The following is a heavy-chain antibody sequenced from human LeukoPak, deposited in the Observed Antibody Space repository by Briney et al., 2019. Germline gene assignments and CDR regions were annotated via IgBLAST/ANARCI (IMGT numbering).Heavy chain of an antibody. CDR2: INQDGSEI. CDR1: AFTFSNYW. V-gene: IGHV3-7*01. J-gene: IGHJ4*02. D-gene: IGHD5-12*01. CDR3: ARGSYTGFDLYFDS. Sequence: GGSLRLSCAASAFTFSNYWMSWVRQAPGKGLEWVANINQDGSEIYYVDSVKGRFTISRDNTRNSLFLQLNSLSADDTGFYYCARGSYTGFDLYFDSWGQGTLVTISS.